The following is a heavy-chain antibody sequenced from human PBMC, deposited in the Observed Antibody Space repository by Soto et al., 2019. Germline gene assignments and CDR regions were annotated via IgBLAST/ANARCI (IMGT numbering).Heavy chain of an antibody. CDR1: GYTFTSYG. V-gene: IGHV1-18*01. Sequence: ASVKVSCKASGYTFTSYGISWVRQAPGQGLEWMGWISAYNGNTNYAQKLQGRVTMTTDTSTSTAYMELRSLRSDDTAVYYCAREVPATAVSWFDPWGQGTLVTVSS. J-gene: IGHJ5*02. CDR3: AREVPATAVSWFDP. CDR2: ISAYNGNT. D-gene: IGHD2-2*01.